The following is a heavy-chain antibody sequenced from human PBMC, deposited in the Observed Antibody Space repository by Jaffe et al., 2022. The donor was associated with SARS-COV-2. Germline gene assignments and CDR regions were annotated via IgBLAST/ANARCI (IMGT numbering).Heavy chain of an antibody. Sequence: EVQLVESGGGLVQPGGSLRLSCAASGFTFSDHYMDWVRRAPGKGMEWVGRSRNKANSYSREYAASVKGRFTISRDDSQNSLYLQMNSLETEDTAVYYCVRSDSSGYCTFWGQGTLVTVSS. CDR1: GFTFSDHY. CDR3: VRSDSSGYCTF. J-gene: IGHJ4*02. V-gene: IGHV3-72*01. CDR2: SRNKANSYSR. D-gene: IGHD3-22*01.